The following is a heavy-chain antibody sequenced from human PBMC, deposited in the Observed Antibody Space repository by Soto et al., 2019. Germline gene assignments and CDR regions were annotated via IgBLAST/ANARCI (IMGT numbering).Heavy chain of an antibody. J-gene: IGHJ4*02. D-gene: IGHD4-17*01. V-gene: IGHV1-69*13. CDR1: GGTFSTFG. CDR2: IIPFFGTA. Sequence: ASVKVSCKASGGTFSTFGISWVRQAPGQGLEWMGGIIPFFGTARYSQKFEDRITITADESTNTVYMDLRSLTSEDTAIYYCAKSAPMDAGDKYYYDFWGQGALVTVSS. CDR3: AKSAPMDAGDKYYYDF.